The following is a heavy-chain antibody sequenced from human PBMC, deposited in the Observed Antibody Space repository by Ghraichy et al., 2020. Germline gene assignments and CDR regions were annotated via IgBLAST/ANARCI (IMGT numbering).Heavy chain of an antibody. CDR3: AKDFGPYYDSFLDY. Sequence: LSLTCAASGFTFDDYAMHWVRQAPGKGLEWVSGISWNSGSIGYADSVKGRFTISRDNAKNSLYLQMNSLRAEDTALYYCAKDFGPYYDSFLDYWGQGTLVTVSS. CDR1: GFTFDDYA. J-gene: IGHJ4*02. CDR2: ISWNSGSI. V-gene: IGHV3-9*01. D-gene: IGHD3-22*01.